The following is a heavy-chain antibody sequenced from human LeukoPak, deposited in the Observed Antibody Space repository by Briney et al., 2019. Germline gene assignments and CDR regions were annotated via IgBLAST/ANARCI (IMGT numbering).Heavy chain of an antibody. CDR3: AREGSSSHRRYWYFDL. CDR1: GGSISSYY. Sequence: SETLSLTCTVSGGSISSYYWSWIRQPPGKGLEWIGYIYYSGSTNYNPSLKSRVTISVDTSKNQFSLKLSSVTAADPAVYYCAREGSSSHRRYWYFDLWGRGTLVTVSS. V-gene: IGHV4-59*01. CDR2: IYYSGST. D-gene: IGHD6-6*01. J-gene: IGHJ2*01.